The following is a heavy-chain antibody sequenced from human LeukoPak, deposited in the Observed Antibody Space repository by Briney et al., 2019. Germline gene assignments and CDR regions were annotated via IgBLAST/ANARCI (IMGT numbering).Heavy chain of an antibody. D-gene: IGHD6-13*01. CDR1: GFTFSSYS. J-gene: IGHJ4*02. CDR2: ISSSSSYI. Sequence: GGSLRLSVAASGFTFSSYSMNWFGQAPGKGLDWFSSISSSSSYIYYADSVKGRFTISRDNAKNSLYLQMNSLRAEDTAVYYCARGGGSSSWYEGATFDYWGQGTLVTVSS. CDR3: ARGGGSSSWYEGATFDY. V-gene: IGHV3-21*01.